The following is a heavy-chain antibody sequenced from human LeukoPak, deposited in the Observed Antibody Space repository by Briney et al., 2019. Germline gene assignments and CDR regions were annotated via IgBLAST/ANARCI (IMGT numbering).Heavy chain of an antibody. J-gene: IGHJ4*02. CDR1: GGSISSGGYY. V-gene: IGHV4-30-2*01. CDR3: ARDPGDGYNTYFDY. Sequence: PSETLSLTCTVSGGSISSGGYYWSWIRQPPGKGLEWIGYIYHSGSTYYNPSLKSRVTISVDRSKNQFSLKLSSVTAADTAVYYCARDPGDGYNTYFDYWGQGTLVTVSS. D-gene: IGHD5-24*01. CDR2: IYHSGST.